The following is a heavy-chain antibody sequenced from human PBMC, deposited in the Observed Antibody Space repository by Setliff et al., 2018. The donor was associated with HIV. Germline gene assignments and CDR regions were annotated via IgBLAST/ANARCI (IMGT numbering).Heavy chain of an antibody. Sequence: HPGGSLRLSCTASGFSFSRYWMGWVRQAPGKGPEWVANRKEDGSEIYYVDSVKGRFTISRDNAKNSLYLQMDSLRAEDTAVYYCTRNEIWGQGTLVTVSS. V-gene: IGHV3-7*01. J-gene: IGHJ4*02. D-gene: IGHD1-1*01. CDR3: TRNEI. CDR2: RKEDGSEI. CDR1: GFSFSRYW.